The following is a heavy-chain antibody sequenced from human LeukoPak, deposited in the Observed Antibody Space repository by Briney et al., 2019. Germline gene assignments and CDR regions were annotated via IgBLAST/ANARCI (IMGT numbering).Heavy chain of an antibody. CDR2: ITSSSSTI. CDR1: GFTFSIYN. J-gene: IGHJ4*02. V-gene: IGHV3-48*02. D-gene: IGHD6-6*01. CDR3: AREYSSSSGSVSDY. Sequence: GGSLTLSCAASGFTFSIYNMNWVRQAPGKGLEWVSYITSSSSTIYYADSVKGRFTIYRDNDKNSLYLQMNSLRDEDTAVYYCAREYSSSSGSVSDYWGQGTLVTVSS.